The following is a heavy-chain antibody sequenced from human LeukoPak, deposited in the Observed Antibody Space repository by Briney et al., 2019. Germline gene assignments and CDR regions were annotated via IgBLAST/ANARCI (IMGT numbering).Heavy chain of an antibody. CDR2: IGTASDT. Sequence: GGSLRLSCAASGFTFSSYDMHWVRQATGKGLEWVSAIGTASDTYYPGSVKGRFTISRENAKNSLYLQMNSLRAGDTAVYYCARAITMVRGVTPPGAFDIWGQGTMVTVSS. CDR1: GFTFSSYD. CDR3: ARAITMVRGVTPPGAFDI. V-gene: IGHV3-13*01. J-gene: IGHJ3*02. D-gene: IGHD3-10*01.